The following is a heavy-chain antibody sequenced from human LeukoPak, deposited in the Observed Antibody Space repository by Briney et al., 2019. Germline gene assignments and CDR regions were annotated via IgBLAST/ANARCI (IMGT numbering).Heavy chain of an antibody. D-gene: IGHD2-15*01. V-gene: IGHV3-23*01. CDR2: ISASGGST. Sequence: GGSLRPSCAASGFTFSSYGMHWVRQAPGKGLEWVSTISASGGSTYYADSVKGRFTISRDNSKNTLYLQMNSLRAEDTAVYYCARDDCSGGSCYYYYGMDVWGQGTTVTVSS. CDR3: ARDDCSGGSCYYYYGMDV. J-gene: IGHJ6*02. CDR1: GFTFSSYG.